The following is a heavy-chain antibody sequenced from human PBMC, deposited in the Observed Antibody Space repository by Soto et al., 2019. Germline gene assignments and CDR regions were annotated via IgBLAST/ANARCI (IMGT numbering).Heavy chain of an antibody. J-gene: IGHJ6*02. CDR3: ASGPHDNDDNHHIDV. D-gene: IGHD3-16*01. CDR2: GYNGGTT. Sequence: LQLQGSGTGLVKPSETLALTCTVSCDSICSISYYWVWIRQPPVQGLEWIGLGYNGGTTYNNPSIKSRVTISADTSNNQFSLEVKSLTAADTAVYFFASGPHDNDDNHHIDVWGQGTTVT. V-gene: IGHV4-39*01. CDR1: CDSICSISYY.